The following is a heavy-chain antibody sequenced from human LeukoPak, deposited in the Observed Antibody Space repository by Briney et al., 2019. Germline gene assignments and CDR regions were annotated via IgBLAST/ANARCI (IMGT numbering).Heavy chain of an antibody. CDR3: ARASYYYDSSGYYVDAFDI. CDR2: IYTSGST. D-gene: IGHD3-22*01. CDR1: GGSISSYY. Sequence: SETLSLTCTVSGGSISSYYWSWIRQPPGKGLEWIGYIYTSGSTYYNPSLKSRVTISVDRSKNQLSLKLSSVTAADTAVYYCARASYYYDSSGYYVDAFDIWGQGTMVTVSS. V-gene: IGHV4-4*09. J-gene: IGHJ3*02.